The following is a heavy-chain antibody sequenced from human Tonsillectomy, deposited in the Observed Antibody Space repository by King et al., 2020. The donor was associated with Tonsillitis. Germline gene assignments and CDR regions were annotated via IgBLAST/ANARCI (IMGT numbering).Heavy chain of an antibody. J-gene: IGHJ6*02. V-gene: IGHV3-23*04. CDR2: ISGSGGST. CDR3: AKAKGGYYYDRSGYSPFYYYGMDV. CDR1: GFTFSSYA. D-gene: IGHD3-22*01. Sequence: VQLVESGGGLVQPGGSLRLSCAASGFTFSSYAMSWVRQAPGKGLEWVSAISGSGGSTYYADSVKGRFTISRDNSKNTLYLQMNSLRAEDTAVYYCAKAKGGYYYDRSGYSPFYYYGMDVWGQGTTVTVSS.